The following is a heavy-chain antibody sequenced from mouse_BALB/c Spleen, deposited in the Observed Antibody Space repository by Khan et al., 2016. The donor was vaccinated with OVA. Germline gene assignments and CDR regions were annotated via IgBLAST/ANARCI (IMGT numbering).Heavy chain of an antibody. J-gene: IGHJ3*01. CDR3: VNHGTTSAWFAY. CDR1: DYTFTTYW. D-gene: IGHD1-1*01. CDR2: INPSTGYT. Sequence: VQLQQPGAELAKPGASVKMSCKASDYTFTTYWTHWVKQRPGQGLEWIGYINPSTGYTEYNQKFKDKATLTADKSSSTAYMQLSSLTSEDTAVYYCVNHGTTSAWFAYWGQGTLVTVSA. V-gene: IGHV1-7*01.